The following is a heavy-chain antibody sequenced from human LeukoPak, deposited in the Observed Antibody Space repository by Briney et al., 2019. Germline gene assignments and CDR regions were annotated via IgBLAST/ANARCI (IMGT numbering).Heavy chain of an antibody. J-gene: IGHJ4*02. CDR2: INHSGST. CDR1: GGSFSGYY. V-gene: IGHV4-34*01. D-gene: IGHD6-13*01. CDR3: ARVASSWYRRAFDY. Sequence: SETLSLTCAVYGGSFSGYYWSWIRQPSGKGLEWIGEINHSGSTNYNPSLKSRVTISVDTSKNQFSLKLSSVTAADTAVYYCARVASSWYRRAFDYWGQGTLVTVSS.